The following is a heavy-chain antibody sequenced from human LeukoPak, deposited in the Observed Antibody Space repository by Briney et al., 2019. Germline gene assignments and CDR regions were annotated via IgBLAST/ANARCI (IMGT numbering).Heavy chain of an antibody. D-gene: IGHD3-22*01. Sequence: GGSLRLSCAASGFTFDDYGMHWVRQAPAKGLEWVSGITWNSGTIGYADSVKGRFTISRDNAKNSLYLQMNSLRAEDTALYHCAKCRRGSGYFAFDIWGQGTVVTVSS. CDR3: AKCRRGSGYFAFDI. CDR2: ITWNSGTI. V-gene: IGHV3-9*01. J-gene: IGHJ3*02. CDR1: GFTFDDYG.